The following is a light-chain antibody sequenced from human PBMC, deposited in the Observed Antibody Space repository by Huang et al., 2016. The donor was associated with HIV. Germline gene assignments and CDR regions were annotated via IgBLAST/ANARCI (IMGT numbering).Light chain of an antibody. V-gene: IGKV3-20*01. CDR3: QQYGNSPFT. J-gene: IGKJ3*01. CDR2: HSA. Sequence: EIVLTQSPGTLSLSPWERATLSCRASPSVSGNYLAWYQQKPGQAPRLLIYHSATRAPGIPGSFSGSGSGTDFTLTISRLEPEDFAVFYCQQYGNSPFTFGPGTKVDI. CDR1: PSVSGNY.